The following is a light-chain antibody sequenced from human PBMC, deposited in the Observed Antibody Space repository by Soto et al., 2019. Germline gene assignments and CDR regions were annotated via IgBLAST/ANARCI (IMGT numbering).Light chain of an antibody. V-gene: IGKV3-20*01. CDR1: QSFSNSY. J-gene: IGKJ3*01. CDR3: QHYGSALFT. Sequence: EIVLTQSPGTLSLSPGERATLSCRASQSFSNSYLAWYQQKPGQAPRLLIYGASSRATGIPDRFSGSGSGTDFTLTISSLEPEDFAVYYCQHYGSALFTFGPGTKVDV. CDR2: GAS.